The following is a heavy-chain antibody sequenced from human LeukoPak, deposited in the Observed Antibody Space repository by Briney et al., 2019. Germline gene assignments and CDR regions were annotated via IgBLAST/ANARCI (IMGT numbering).Heavy chain of an antibody. D-gene: IGHD3-22*01. CDR1: GGSFSGYY. CDR2: INHSGST. J-gene: IGHJ3*02. CDR3: ARVWGYYDSSGYYSDYDAFDI. Sequence: SETLSLTCAVYGGSFSGYYWSWIRQPPGKGLEWIGKINHSGSTNYNPSLKSRVTISVDTSKNQFSLKLSSVTAADTAVYYCARVWGYYDSSGYYSDYDAFDIWGQGTMVTVSS. V-gene: IGHV4-34*01.